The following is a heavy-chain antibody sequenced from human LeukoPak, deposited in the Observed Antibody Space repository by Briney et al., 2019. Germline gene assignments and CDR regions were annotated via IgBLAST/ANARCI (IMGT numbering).Heavy chain of an antibody. Sequence: GGSLRLSCAAYGFTFRSYWMSWVRQAPGKGLEWLASIKQDASEKDYVDSVKGRFTISGDSAKNSVYLQMNSLRAEDTAIYYCARAQGIAANYYMDVWGKGTTVTVSS. CDR3: ARAQGIAANYYMDV. CDR2: IKQDASEK. CDR1: GFTFRSYW. D-gene: IGHD6-6*01. V-gene: IGHV3-7*03. J-gene: IGHJ6*03.